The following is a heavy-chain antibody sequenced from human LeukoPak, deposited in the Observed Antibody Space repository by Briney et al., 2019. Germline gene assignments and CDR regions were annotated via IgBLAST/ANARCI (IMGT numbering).Heavy chain of an antibody. Sequence: GASVKVSCKASGYTFTSYYMHWVRQAPGQGLERMGIINPSGGSTSYAQKFQGRVTMTRDTSTSTVCMELSSLRSEDTAVYYCARFVGNIVVVPAALYYGMDVWGQGTTVTVSS. D-gene: IGHD2-2*01. J-gene: IGHJ6*02. CDR1: GYTFTSYY. CDR2: INPSGGST. V-gene: IGHV1-46*01. CDR3: ARFVGNIVVVPAALYYGMDV.